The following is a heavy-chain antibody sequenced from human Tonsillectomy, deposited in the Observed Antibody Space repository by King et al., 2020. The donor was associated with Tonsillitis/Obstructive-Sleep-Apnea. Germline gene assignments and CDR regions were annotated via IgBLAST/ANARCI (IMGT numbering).Heavy chain of an antibody. J-gene: IGHJ3*02. V-gene: IGHV3-64D*06. D-gene: IGHD5-18*01. CDR2: ISSNGGST. CDR1: GFTFSSYA. Sequence: QLVQSGGGLVQPGGSLRLSCSASGFTFSSYAMHWVRQAPGKGLEYVSAISSNGGSTYYADSVKGRFTISRDNSTNTLYLQMSSLRAEDTAVYYCVKDRKVDTAMVPDAFDIWGQGTMVTVSS. CDR3: VKDRKVDTAMVPDAFDI.